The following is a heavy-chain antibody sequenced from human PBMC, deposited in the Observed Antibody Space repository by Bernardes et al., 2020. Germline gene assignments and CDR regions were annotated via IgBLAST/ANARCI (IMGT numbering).Heavy chain of an antibody. V-gene: IGHV3-48*03. CDR2: ISSDATTI. D-gene: IGHD3-3*01. Sequence: VGALFLSCAASGFTFSSFEMNWVRQTPGRGLEWVSYISSDATTIYYADSVKGRFTISRDNAKNSLYLQMDSLRAEDTAVYYCARDSQIFGVAPFDYWGQGTLVTVSS. J-gene: IGHJ4*02. CDR1: GFTFSSFE. CDR3: ARDSQIFGVAPFDY.